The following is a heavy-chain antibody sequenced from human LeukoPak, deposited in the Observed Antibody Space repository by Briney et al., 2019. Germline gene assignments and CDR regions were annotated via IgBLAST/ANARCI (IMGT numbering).Heavy chain of an antibody. CDR2: ISWNSGSI. D-gene: IGHD6-19*01. V-gene: IGHV3-9*01. CDR3: AKDRFGSGWYYFDY. J-gene: IGHJ4*02. CDR1: GFTFDDYA. Sequence: GGSLRLSCAASGFTFDDYAMHWVRQAPGKGLEWVSGISWNSGSIGHADSVKGRFTISRDNAKNSLYLQMNSLRAEDTALYYCAKDRFGSGWYYFDYWGQGTLVTVSS.